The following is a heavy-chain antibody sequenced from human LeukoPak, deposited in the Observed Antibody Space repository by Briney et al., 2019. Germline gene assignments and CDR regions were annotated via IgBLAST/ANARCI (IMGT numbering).Heavy chain of an antibody. CDR3: ARVGGGSYYYYGMDV. CDR1: GGSISSSSYY. J-gene: IGHJ6*02. CDR2: IYYSGST. D-gene: IGHD3-16*01. V-gene: IGHV4-39*07. Sequence: PSETLSLTCTVSGGSISSSSYYWGWIRQPPGKGLEWIGSIYYSGSTYYNPSLKSRVTISVDTSKNQFSLKLSSVTAADTAVYYCARVGGGSYYYYGMDVWGQGTTVTVSS.